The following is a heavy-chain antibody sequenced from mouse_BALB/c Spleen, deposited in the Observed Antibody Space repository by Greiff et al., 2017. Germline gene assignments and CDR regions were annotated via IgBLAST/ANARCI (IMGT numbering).Heavy chain of an antibody. CDR2: IYPGDGDT. J-gene: IGHJ4*01. Sequence: VQLQQSGPELVKPGASVKISCKASGYAFSSSWMNWVKQRPGQGLEWIGRIYPGDGDTNYNGKFKGKATLTADKSSSTAYMQLSSLTSVDSAVYFCARSDSLLRLDYYAMDYWGQGTSVTVSS. CDR3: ARSDSLLRLDYYAMDY. CDR1: GYAFSSSW. V-gene: IGHV1-82*01. D-gene: IGHD1-2*01.